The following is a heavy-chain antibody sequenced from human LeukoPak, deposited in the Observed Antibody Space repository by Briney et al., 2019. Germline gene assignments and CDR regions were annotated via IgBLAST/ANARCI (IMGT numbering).Heavy chain of an antibody. J-gene: IGHJ4*02. D-gene: IGHD6-6*01. CDR3: ATGSIAARRGKYYFDY. Sequence: SVKVSCKASGGTFSSYAISWVRQAPGQGLEWMGGIMPIFGTANYAQKFQGRVTITADESTSTAYMELSSLRSEDTAVYYCATGSIAARRGKYYFDYWGQGTLVTVSS. CDR2: IMPIFGTA. V-gene: IGHV1-69*13. CDR1: GGTFSSYA.